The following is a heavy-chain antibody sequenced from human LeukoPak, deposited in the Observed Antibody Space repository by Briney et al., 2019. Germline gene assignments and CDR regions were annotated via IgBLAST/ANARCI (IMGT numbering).Heavy chain of an antibody. D-gene: IGHD3-9*01. CDR3: AREGFHYDILTGYYRVRAFDI. J-gene: IGHJ3*02. Sequence: PSQTLSPTCTVSGGSISSGDYYWSWIRQPPGKGLEWIGYIYYSGSTYYNPSLKSRVTISVDTSKNQFSLKLSSVTAADTAVYYCAREGFHYDILTGYYRVRAFDIWGQGTMVTVSS. CDR2: IYYSGST. CDR1: GGSISSGDYY. V-gene: IGHV4-30-4*01.